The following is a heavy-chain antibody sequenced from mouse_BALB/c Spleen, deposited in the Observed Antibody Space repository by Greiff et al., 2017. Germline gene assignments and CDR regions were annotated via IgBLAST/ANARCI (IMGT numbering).Heavy chain of an antibody. CDR3: AREGLVNYYAMDY. Sequence: VQLQESGPGLVAPSQSLSITCTVSGFSLTSYGVHWVRQPPGKGLEWLGVIWAGGSTNYNSALMSRLSISKDNSKSQVFLKMNSLQTDDTAMYYCAREGLVNYYAMDYWGQGTSVTVSS. V-gene: IGHV2-9*02. CDR1: GFSLTSYG. CDR2: IWAGGST. J-gene: IGHJ4*01. D-gene: IGHD2-10*02.